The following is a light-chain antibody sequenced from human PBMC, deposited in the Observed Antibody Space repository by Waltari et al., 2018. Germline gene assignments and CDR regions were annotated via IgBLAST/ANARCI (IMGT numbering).Light chain of an antibody. V-gene: IGLV1-51*01. CDR3: GTWDSSLDSYV. J-gene: IGLJ1*01. CDR1: TSNIGNYY. CDR2: DNS. Sequence: QSVLTQPPSVSAAPGQKVTVSCSGTTSNIGNYYVSWYQHLPGTAPKLLIFDNSQRPSWLPERFSGSKSGTSATLGITGLQTGDEADYYCGTWDSSLDSYVFGSGSKVTVL.